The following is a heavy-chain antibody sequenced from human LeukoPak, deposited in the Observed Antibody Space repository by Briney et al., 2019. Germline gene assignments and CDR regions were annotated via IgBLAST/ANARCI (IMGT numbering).Heavy chain of an antibody. CDR1: GFTLSSYD. D-gene: IGHD3-22*01. V-gene: IGHV3-13*01. CDR2: IGTAGDT. CDR3: ARAQVPSSYYDSSGEFDY. J-gene: IGHJ4*02. Sequence: GGSLRLSCAASGFTLSSYDMHWVRQATGKGLEWVSAIGTAGDTYYPGSVKGRFTISRENAKNSLYLQMNSLRAGDTAVYYCARAQVPSSYYDSSGEFDYWGQGTLVTVSS.